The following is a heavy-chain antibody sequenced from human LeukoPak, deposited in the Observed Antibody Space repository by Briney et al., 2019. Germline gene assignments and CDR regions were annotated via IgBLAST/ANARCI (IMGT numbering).Heavy chain of an antibody. D-gene: IGHD6-13*01. CDR2: ISGSGGST. CDR1: GFTFSSCA. V-gene: IGHV3-23*01. CDR3: ARGRREQLVENWFDP. J-gene: IGHJ5*02. Sequence: GGSLRLSCAASGFTFSSCAMSWVRQAPGKGLEWVSVISGSGGSTFYAGSVKGRFTISRDNSKNTLYLQMNSLRAEDTAVYYCARGRREQLVENWFDPWGQGTLVTVSS.